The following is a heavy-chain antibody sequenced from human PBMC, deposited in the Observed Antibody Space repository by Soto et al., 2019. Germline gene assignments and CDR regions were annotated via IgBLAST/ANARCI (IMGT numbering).Heavy chain of an antibody. J-gene: IGHJ6*02. V-gene: IGHV3-53*01. CDR2: IYSGGST. D-gene: IGHD4-17*01. CDR1: GFTVSSNY. Sequence: GGFQRLSCAASGFTVSSNYMSWVRQAPGKGLEWVSVIYSGGSTYYADSVKGRFTISRDNSKNTLYLQMNSLRADDTAVYYCARDSLRHYYGMDVWGQGTTVTVSS. CDR3: ARDSLRHYYGMDV.